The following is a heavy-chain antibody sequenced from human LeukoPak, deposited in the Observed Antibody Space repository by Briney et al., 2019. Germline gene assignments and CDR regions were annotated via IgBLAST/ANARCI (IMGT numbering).Heavy chain of an antibody. J-gene: IGHJ4*02. CDR1: GDTVSSNSAA. D-gene: IGHD7-27*01. CDR2: TYYRSKWYN. CDR3: AREKQLGKFDF. Sequence: SQTLSLTCAISGDTVSSNSAAWNWIRRSPWRGLEWLGRTYYRSKWYNNYAVSVKSRITINPDTSKNQFSLQLNSVTPDDTAVYFCAREKQLGKFDFWGQGTLVTVSS. V-gene: IGHV6-1*01.